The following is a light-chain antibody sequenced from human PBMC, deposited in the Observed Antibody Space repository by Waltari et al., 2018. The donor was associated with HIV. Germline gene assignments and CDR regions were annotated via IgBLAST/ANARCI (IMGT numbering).Light chain of an antibody. CDR1: AGTVTSKNS. CDR2: DST. Sequence: QAAATQEPSMTVSPGGAIILTCGSSAGTVTSKNSAYWFQQTPGQAPTTLIFDSTKRHSWTPARFSGFLLGDKAVLTLSGALSEDEAFYYCLLFFGDTRIFGGGTMVTV. CDR3: LLFFGDTRI. J-gene: IGLJ2*01. V-gene: IGLV7-46*01.